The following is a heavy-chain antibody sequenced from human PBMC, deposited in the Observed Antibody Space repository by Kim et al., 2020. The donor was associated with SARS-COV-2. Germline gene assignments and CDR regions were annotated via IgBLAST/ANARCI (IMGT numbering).Heavy chain of an antibody. CDR2: VVGSGNT. D-gene: IGHD2-21*01. CDR3: VIQAY. V-gene: IGHV1-58*01. Sequence: VVGSGNTNYAQKFQERVTITRDMSTSTAYMELSSLRSEDTAVYYCVIQAYWGQGTLVTVSS. J-gene: IGHJ4*02.